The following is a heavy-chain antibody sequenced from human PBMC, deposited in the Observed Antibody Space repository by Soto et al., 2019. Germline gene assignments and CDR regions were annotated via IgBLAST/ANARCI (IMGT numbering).Heavy chain of an antibody. V-gene: IGHV3-33*01. CDR1: GFTFSSYG. J-gene: IGHJ3*02. CDR3: ARVAYYDKVDAFDI. Sequence: PGGSLRLSCAASGFTFSSYGMHWVRQAPGKGLEWVAVIWYDGSNKYYADSVKGRFTISRDNSKNTLYLQMNSLRAEDTAVYYCARVAYYDKVDAFDIWGQGTMVTVSS. CDR2: IWYDGSNK. D-gene: IGHD3-22*01.